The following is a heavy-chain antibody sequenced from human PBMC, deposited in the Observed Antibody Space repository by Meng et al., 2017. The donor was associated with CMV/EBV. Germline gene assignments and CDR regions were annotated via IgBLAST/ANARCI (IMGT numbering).Heavy chain of an antibody. D-gene: IGHD2-15*01. V-gene: IGHV1-18*01. CDR3: ARKDLDCSGGSCYGGPFDY. CDR2: ISAYNGNT. Sequence: FTSDGISWVRQAPGQGLEWMGWISAYNGNTNYAQKLQGRVTMTTDTSTSTAYMELRSLRSDDTAVYYCARKDLDCSGGSCYGGPFDYWGQGTLVTVSS. CDR1: FTSDG. J-gene: IGHJ4*02.